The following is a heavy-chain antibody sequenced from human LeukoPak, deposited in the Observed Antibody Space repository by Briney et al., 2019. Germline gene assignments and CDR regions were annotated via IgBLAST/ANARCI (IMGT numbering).Heavy chain of an antibody. D-gene: IGHD1-26*01. CDR1: GFTFSSYG. Sequence: TGGSLRLSCAASGFTFSSYGMHWVREAPGKGLEWVAVISYDGSNIYYADSVKGRFTISRDNSKNTLYLQMNSLRAEDTAVYYCAKGPIVGARFDYWGQGTLVTVSS. CDR3: AKGPIVGARFDY. V-gene: IGHV3-30*18. J-gene: IGHJ4*02. CDR2: ISYDGSNI.